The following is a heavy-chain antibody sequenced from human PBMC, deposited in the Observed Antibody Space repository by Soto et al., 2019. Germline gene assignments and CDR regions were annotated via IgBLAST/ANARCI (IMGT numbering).Heavy chain of an antibody. J-gene: IGHJ4*02. CDR1: GGSISSGGYY. CDR2: IYYSGST. D-gene: IGHD3-9*01. CDR3: ARSLTGYYGASPIDYFDY. V-gene: IGHV4-31*03. Sequence: PSETLSLTCTVSGGSISSGGYYWSWIRQHPGKGLEWIGYIYYSGSTYYNPSLKSRVTISVDTSKNQFSLKLSSVTAADTAVYYCARSLTGYYGASPIDYFDYWGQGTLVTVSS.